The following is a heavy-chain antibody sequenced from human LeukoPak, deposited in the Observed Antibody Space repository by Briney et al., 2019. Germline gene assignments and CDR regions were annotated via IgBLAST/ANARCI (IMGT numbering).Heavy chain of an antibody. Sequence: GGSLRLSCAASGFTVSSNYMSWVRQAPGKGLEWVSVIYSGGSTYYADSVKGRFTISRDNSKNTLYLQMNSLRAEDTAVYYCARGATYYYDSSGYPRDDAFDIWGQGTMVTVSS. V-gene: IGHV3-66*01. D-gene: IGHD3-22*01. CDR1: GFTVSSNY. CDR3: ARGATYYYDSSGYPRDDAFDI. J-gene: IGHJ3*02. CDR2: IYSGGST.